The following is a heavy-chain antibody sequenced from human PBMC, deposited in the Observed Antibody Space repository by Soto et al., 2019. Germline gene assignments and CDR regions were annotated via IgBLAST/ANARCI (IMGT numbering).Heavy chain of an antibody. CDR2: IYSGGST. CDR1: GSTVSSNY. J-gene: IGHJ4*02. CDR3: ANQRGGYDRDFDY. Sequence: DVQLVESGGGLVQPGGSLRLSCAASGSTVSSNYMSWVRQAPGKGLEWVSVIYSGGSTYYADSVKGRFTISRDNSKNTLYLQMNSLRAEDTAVYYCANQRGGYDRDFDYWGQGTLVTVSS. V-gene: IGHV3-66*01. D-gene: IGHD5-12*01.